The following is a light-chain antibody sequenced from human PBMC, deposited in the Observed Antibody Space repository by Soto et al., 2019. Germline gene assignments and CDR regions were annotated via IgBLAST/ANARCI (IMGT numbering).Light chain of an antibody. CDR1: NSDIGNYNL. J-gene: IGLJ2*01. CDR2: EVR. CDR3: SSLASTDVLVV. V-gene: IGLV2-23*02. Sequence: QSVLTQPASVSGSPGQSITISCSGTNSDIGNYNLVSWYQQHPGKAPKLLIFEVRRLPSGVSSRFSGSKSGNTASLTISGVDAVVVGECYCSSLASTDVLVVFRGGTKVTVL.